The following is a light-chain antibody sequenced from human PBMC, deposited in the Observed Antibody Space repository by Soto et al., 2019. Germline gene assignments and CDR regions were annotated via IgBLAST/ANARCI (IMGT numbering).Light chain of an antibody. Sequence: DIQMTQSPSTLSASIGDSVTLTCRASQIIARWLAWYQQKPGKAPNLVIYDATKLQSGVPSRFSATASGAEFTLTISCLQAGDFATYYCLQYNTFPHSFGQGTRLEI. CDR3: LQYNTFPHS. V-gene: IGKV1-5*01. CDR2: DAT. CDR1: QIIARW. J-gene: IGKJ2*03.